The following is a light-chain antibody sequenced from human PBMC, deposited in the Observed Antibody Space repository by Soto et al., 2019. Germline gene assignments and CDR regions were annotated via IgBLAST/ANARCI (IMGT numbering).Light chain of an antibody. CDR2: EGS. V-gene: IGLV2-23*01. Sequence: QSVLTQPASVSGSPGQTITISCTGTSTDIGSYDLVSWYQQHPGKVPKLMIYEGSKRPSGVSYRFSASKSGNTTSLTISGLQAEDEAYYYCCAFSSSSYVIFGGGTQLTVL. J-gene: IGLJ2*01. CDR3: CAFSSSSYVI. CDR1: STDIGSYDL.